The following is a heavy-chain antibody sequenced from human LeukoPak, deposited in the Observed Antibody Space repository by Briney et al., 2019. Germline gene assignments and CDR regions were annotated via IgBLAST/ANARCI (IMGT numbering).Heavy chain of an antibody. CDR2: ISVKGGST. CDR3: ARSGSGGFLYYFDY. D-gene: IGHD2-15*01. Sequence: GGSLRLSCAASGFTFSSYAMHWVRQAPGKGLEFVSAISVKGGSTYYANSVKGRFTISRDNSKNTLYLQMGSLRAEDMAVYYCARSGSGGFLYYFDYWGQGTLVTVSS. J-gene: IGHJ4*02. CDR1: GFTFSSYA. V-gene: IGHV3-64*01.